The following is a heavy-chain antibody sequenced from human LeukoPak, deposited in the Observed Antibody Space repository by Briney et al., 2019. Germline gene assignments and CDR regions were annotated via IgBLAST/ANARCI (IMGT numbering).Heavy chain of an antibody. J-gene: IGHJ5*02. CDR1: GFTFSSYW. Sequence: PGGSLRLSCAATGFTFSSYWMHWVRQAPGKGLVWVSRINPDGATTSYADSVKGRFTISRDNAKNTVDLQMNSLRGEDTAVYYCARDAGDCGGDCPRWFYPWGQGILVTVSS. D-gene: IGHD2-21*02. CDR3: ARDAGDCGGDCPRWFYP. CDR2: INPDGATT. V-gene: IGHV3-74*01.